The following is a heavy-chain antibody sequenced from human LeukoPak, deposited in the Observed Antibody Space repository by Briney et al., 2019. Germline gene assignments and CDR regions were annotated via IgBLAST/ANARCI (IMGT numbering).Heavy chain of an antibody. CDR3: AREMVTGTFDS. V-gene: IGHV3-11*01. CDR2: IGGSESIV. J-gene: IGHJ4*02. D-gene: IGHD1-7*01. Sequence: PGGSVRLSCVVSGFSVNDYYMSWIRQAPGKGLEWISDIGGSESIVSYGGSVRGRFTVSRDFAMNSLFLQLNSLSADDTAVYYCAREMVTGTFDSWGQGTLVTVSS. CDR1: GFSVNDYY.